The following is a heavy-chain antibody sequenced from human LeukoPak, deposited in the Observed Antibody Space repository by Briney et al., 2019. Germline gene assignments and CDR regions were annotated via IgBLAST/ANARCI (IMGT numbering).Heavy chain of an antibody. CDR2: IWYDGSNK. Sequence: QSGGSLRLSCAASGFTFSSYGMHWVRQAPGKGLEWVAVIWYDGSNKYYADSVKGRFTISRDNSKNTLYLQMNSLRAEDTAVYYCAKDMGYSSSWSGVFDIWGQGTMVTVSS. CDR3: AKDMGYSSSWSGVFDI. CDR1: GFTFSSYG. D-gene: IGHD6-13*01. J-gene: IGHJ3*02. V-gene: IGHV3-30*02.